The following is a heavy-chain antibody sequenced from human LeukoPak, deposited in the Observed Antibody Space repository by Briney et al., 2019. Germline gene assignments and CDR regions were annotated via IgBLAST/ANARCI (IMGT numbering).Heavy chain of an antibody. V-gene: IGHV4-39*01. D-gene: IGHD6-19*01. CDR3: ARLYSSGWHVPGY. Sequence: SETLSLTCTVSGGSISSSSYYWGWIRQPPGKGLEWIGSIYYSGSTYYNPSLKSRVTISVDTSKNQFSLKLSSVTAAGTAVYYCARLYSSGWHVPGYWGQGTLVTVSS. CDR1: GGSISSSSYY. J-gene: IGHJ4*02. CDR2: IYYSGST.